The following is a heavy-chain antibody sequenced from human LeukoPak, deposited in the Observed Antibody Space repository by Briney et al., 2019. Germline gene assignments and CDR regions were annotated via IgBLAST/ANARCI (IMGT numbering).Heavy chain of an antibody. V-gene: IGHV1-2*02. CDR2: INPNSGGT. CDR1: GYTFTGYY. J-gene: IGHJ5*02. CDR3: AREPRLRGRFDP. D-gene: IGHD3-3*01. Sequence: ASVKVSCKASGYTFTGYYMHWVRQAPGQGLEWMGWINPNSGGTNYAQKFQGRVTMTRDTSISTAYMELSRLGSDDTAVYYCAREPRLRGRFDPWGQGTLVTVSS.